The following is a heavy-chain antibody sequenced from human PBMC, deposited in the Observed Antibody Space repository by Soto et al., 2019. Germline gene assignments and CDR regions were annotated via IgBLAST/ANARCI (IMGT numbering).Heavy chain of an antibody. CDR2: IIPTLDIA. Sequence: QVQLVQSGAEVKKPGSSVKVSCNASGGTFSSYTISWVRHAPGQGLEWMGRIIPTLDIANYAQKFQGRVTITADKSTRTAYMELSSMRTEDTAVYYSATTIVAAAQNDYWGQGTMVTVSS. J-gene: IGHJ4*02. V-gene: IGHV1-69*02. CDR3: ATTIVAAAQNDY. CDR1: GGTFSSYT. D-gene: IGHD6-13*01.